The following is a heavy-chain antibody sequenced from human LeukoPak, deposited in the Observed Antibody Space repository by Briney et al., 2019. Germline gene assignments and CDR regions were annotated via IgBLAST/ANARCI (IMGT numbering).Heavy chain of an antibody. J-gene: IGHJ4*02. Sequence: GGSLRLSCAASGFTVDDSAMHWVRQAPGKGLEWVSLITGDGGSTYYADSVKGRFTISRDNSKSSLYLELNSLRTEDTAFYYCAKGVWGSSWYGLLGFWGQGTLVTVSS. D-gene: IGHD6-13*01. CDR3: AKGVWGSSWYGLLGF. CDR2: ITGDGGST. CDR1: GFTVDDSA. V-gene: IGHV3-43*02.